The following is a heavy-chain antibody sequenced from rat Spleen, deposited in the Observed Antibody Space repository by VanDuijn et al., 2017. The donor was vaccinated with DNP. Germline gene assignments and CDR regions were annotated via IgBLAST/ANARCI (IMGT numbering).Heavy chain of an antibody. CDR3: KVGARY. D-gene: IGHD5-1*01. V-gene: IGHV5S10*01. CDR2: ILYDGGRT. Sequence: EVQLVESGGGLVRPGRSLKLSCATSGFTFSDCNMAWVRQAPKKGLEWVATILYDGGRTYYRNSVKGRFTISRDNAKSTLYLQMNSLRSEDTATYYCKVGARYWGQGVMVTVSS. J-gene: IGHJ2*01. CDR1: GFTFSDCN.